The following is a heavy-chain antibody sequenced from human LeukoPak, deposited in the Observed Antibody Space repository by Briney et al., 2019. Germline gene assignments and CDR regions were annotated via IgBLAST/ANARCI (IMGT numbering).Heavy chain of an antibody. CDR3: ARHDAGIAARPFDN. V-gene: IGHV4-4*09. Sequence: ASETLSLTCTVSGGSISTYYWSWIRRPPGKGLEWIAYIHASGPTNYNPSLKSRITISVDTSKNQFSLKLSSVTAADTAVYYCARHDAGIAARPFDNWGQGTLVTVSS. D-gene: IGHD6-6*01. CDR2: IHASGPT. CDR1: GGSISTYY. J-gene: IGHJ4*02.